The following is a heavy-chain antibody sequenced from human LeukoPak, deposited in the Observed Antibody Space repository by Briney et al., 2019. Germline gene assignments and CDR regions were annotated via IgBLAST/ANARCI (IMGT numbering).Heavy chain of an antibody. CDR2: IYYSGST. J-gene: IGHJ6*03. D-gene: IGHD6-13*01. CDR3: ARGLRTAAGYDYYYMDV. Sequence: SETLSLTCAVSGGSISSSSYYWGWIRQPPGKGLEWIGSIYYSGSTYYNPSLKSRFTMSVDTSKNQFSLKLSSVPAADTAVYYCARGLRTAAGYDYYYMDVWGKGTTVTVSS. V-gene: IGHV4-39*01. CDR1: GGSISSSSYY.